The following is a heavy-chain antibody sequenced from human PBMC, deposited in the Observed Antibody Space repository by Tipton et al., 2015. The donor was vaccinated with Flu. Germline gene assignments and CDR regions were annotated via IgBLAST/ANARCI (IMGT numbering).Heavy chain of an antibody. CDR2: INTVGSST. CDR3: ARDARIVGASPIDY. V-gene: IGHV3-74*01. J-gene: IGHJ4*02. CDR1: GFTFGSYW. D-gene: IGHD1-26*01. Sequence: GSLRLSCAASGFTFGSYWMHWVRQTPGKGLVWISRINTVGSSTDYADSVKGRFTISRENAKNTLYLQMNSLRAEDTAVYYCARDARIVGASPIDYWGQGTLVTVSS.